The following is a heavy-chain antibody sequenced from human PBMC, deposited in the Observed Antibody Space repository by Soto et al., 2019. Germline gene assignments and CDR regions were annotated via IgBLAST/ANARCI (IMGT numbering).Heavy chain of an antibody. Sequence: GGSLRLSCAASGFTFSSYGMHWVRQAPGKGLEWVAVIWYDGSNKYYADSVKGRFTISRDNSKNTLYLQMNSLRAGDTAVYYCARDNGSGPFDYWGQGTLVTVSS. D-gene: IGHD3-10*01. V-gene: IGHV3-33*01. CDR3: ARDNGSGPFDY. CDR1: GFTFSSYG. J-gene: IGHJ4*02. CDR2: IWYDGSNK.